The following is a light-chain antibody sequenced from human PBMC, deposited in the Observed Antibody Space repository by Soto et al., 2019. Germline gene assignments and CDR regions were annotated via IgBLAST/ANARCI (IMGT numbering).Light chain of an antibody. J-gene: IGLJ3*02. V-gene: IGLV2-23*02. CDR3: CSYAGSPWV. Sequence: QSVLTQPASVSGSPGQSITISCTGTSGDIGSYNFVSWYQQHPGKAPKLMIYEVSKRPSGVSDRFSGSKSGITASLTISGLQAEDEADYYCCSYAGSPWVFGGGTKLTVL. CDR1: SGDIGSYNF. CDR2: EVS.